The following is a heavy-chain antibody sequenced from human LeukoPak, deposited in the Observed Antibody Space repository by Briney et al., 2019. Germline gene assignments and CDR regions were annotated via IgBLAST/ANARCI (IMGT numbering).Heavy chain of an antibody. D-gene: IGHD6-19*01. J-gene: IGHJ4*02. CDR1: GYTFTGYY. Sequence: ASVKVSCKASGYTFTGYYIHWVRQAPGQGLEWMGRINPSNGGADFAQEFQGRVTMTRDTSISTAYMELSRLRSDDTAVYYCARVAPSYSSGRSEFDYWGQGTLVTVSS. CDR2: INPSNGGA. CDR3: ARVAPSYSSGRSEFDY. V-gene: IGHV1-2*06.